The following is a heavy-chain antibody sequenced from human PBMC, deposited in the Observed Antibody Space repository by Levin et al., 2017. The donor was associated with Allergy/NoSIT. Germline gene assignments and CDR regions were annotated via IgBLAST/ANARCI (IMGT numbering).Heavy chain of an antibody. CDR2: ISWDGGST. D-gene: IGHD1-1*01. J-gene: IGHJ4*02. Sequence: LSLTCAASGFTFDDYTMHWVRPAPGKGLEWVSLISWDGGSTYYADSVKGRFTISRDNSKNSLYLQMNSLRTEDTALYYCAKGTDVGSPVDYWGQGTLVTVSS. CDR1: GFTFDDYT. CDR3: AKGTDVGSPVDY. V-gene: IGHV3-43*01.